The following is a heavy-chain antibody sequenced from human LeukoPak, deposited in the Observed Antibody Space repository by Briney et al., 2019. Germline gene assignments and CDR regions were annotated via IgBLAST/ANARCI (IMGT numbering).Heavy chain of an antibody. Sequence: GGSLGLSCAASGFTFSSHAMSWVRQAPGKGLEWVSAISGSGGSTYYADSVKGRFTISRDNSKNTLYLQMNSLRAEDTAVYYCAKDKRPVDTAMVVFDYWGQGTLVTVSS. V-gene: IGHV3-23*01. J-gene: IGHJ4*02. CDR1: GFTFSSHA. CDR3: AKDKRPVDTAMVVFDY. D-gene: IGHD5-18*01. CDR2: ISGSGGST.